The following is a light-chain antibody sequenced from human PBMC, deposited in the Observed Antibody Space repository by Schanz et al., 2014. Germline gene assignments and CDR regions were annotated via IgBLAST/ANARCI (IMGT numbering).Light chain of an antibody. J-gene: IGKJ2*01. Sequence: EIVLTQSPATLSVSPGERATLSCRASQSVSSNLAWYQQKPGQAPRLLMYGASTRATGIPARFSGRGSGTEFTLTISSLQAEDFAVYYCQQYHNRYTFGQGTKLEMK. V-gene: IGKV3-15*01. CDR1: QSVSSN. CDR3: QQYHNRYT. CDR2: GAS.